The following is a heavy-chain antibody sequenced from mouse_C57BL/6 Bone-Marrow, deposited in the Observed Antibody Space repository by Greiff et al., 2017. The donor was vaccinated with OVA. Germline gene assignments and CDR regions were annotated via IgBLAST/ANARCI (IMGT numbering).Heavy chain of an antibody. CDR1: GFSLTSYG. CDR3: ARHRDYYGSSYLDY. D-gene: IGHD1-1*01. V-gene: IGHV2-6-1*01. Sequence: QVQLQQSGPGLVAPSQSLSITCTVSGFSLTSYGVHWVRQPPGKGLEWLVVIWSDGSTTYNSALKSRLSISKDNSKSQVFLKMNSLQTDDTAMYYCARHRDYYGSSYLDYWGQGTTLTVSS. J-gene: IGHJ2*01. CDR2: IWSDGST.